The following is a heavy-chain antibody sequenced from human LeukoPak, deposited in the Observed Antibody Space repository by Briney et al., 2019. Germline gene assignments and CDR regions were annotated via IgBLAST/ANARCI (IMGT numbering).Heavy chain of an antibody. CDR2: ISSSSSYT. CDR1: GFTFSDYY. J-gene: IGHJ4*02. CDR3: ARGQHGSGSYYGYYFDY. Sequence: GGSLRLSCAASGFTFSDYYMSWIRQAPGKGLEWVSYISSSSSYTNYADSVKGRFTISRDNAKNSLYLQMNSLRAEDTAVYYCARGQHGSGSYYGYYFDYWGQGTLVTVSS. D-gene: IGHD3-10*01. V-gene: IGHV3-11*06.